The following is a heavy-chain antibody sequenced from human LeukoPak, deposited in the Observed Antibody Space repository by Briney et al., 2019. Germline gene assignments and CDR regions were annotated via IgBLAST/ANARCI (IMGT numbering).Heavy chain of an antibody. CDR2: IKQDGGEK. CDR1: GFIFSNYA. J-gene: IGHJ4*02. V-gene: IGHV3-7*01. CDR3: ARDKIVGATVLDY. D-gene: IGHD1-26*01. Sequence: SGGSLRLSCAASGFIFSNYAMQWVRQAPGKGLEWVANIKQDGGEKYYVDSVKGRFTISRDNAKNSLYLEMNTPRAEDTAVYYCARDKIVGATVLDYWGQGTLVTVSS.